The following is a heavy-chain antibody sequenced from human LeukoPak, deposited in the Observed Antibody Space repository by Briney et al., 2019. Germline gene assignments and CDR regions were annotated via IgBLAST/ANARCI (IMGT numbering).Heavy chain of an antibody. CDR3: ARVLRYCSGGNCYSGGLGYMDV. J-gene: IGHJ6*03. V-gene: IGHV3-21*04. CDR1: GFTFSFYS. D-gene: IGHD2-15*01. Sequence: PGGSLRLSCAASGFTFSFYSMNWVRQAPGKGLEWVSSISTSSSYIYYADSLKGRFTISRDNAKNSLYLQMNSLRAEDTAVYYCARVLRYCSGGNCYSGGLGYMDVWGKGTTVTISS. CDR2: ISTSSSYI.